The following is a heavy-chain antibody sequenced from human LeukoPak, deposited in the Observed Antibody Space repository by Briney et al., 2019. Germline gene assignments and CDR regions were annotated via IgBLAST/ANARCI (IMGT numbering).Heavy chain of an antibody. D-gene: IGHD5-12*01. J-gene: IGHJ4*02. CDR1: GFTFSCCG. CDR2: ISYDGSYK. V-gene: IGHV3-30*18. CDR3: AKGNNAYGTFDY. Sequence: PGRSLRLSCAASGFTFSCCGMHWVRQAPGKGLEWVAVISYDGSYKYYAESVKGRFTISRDNSKNTLYLQMTSPRAEDTALYYCAKGNNAYGTFDYWGQGTLVTVSS.